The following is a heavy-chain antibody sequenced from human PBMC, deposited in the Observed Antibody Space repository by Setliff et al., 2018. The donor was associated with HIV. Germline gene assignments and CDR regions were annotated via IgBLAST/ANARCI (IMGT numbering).Heavy chain of an antibody. J-gene: IGHJ5*02. V-gene: IGHV1-2*02. Sequence: EASVKVSCKASGYTFTGYYMHWVRQAPGQGLEWMGWINPNSGATNYAQSFQGRVTMTRDTSITTAYMELSGLRSEDTAVYYCAIRPGRAAGPLDLWGQGTLVTVSS. CDR3: AIRPGRAAGPLDL. CDR1: GYTFTGYY. CDR2: INPNSGAT. D-gene: IGHD2-15*01.